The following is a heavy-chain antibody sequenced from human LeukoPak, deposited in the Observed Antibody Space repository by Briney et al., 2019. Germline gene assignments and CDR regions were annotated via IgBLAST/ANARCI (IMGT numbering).Heavy chain of an antibody. Sequence: PSETLSLTCIVSGGSISSSDYYWGWIRQPPGKGLEWIGRISYSGTTYYNPSLERRVTIFVDTSNNQFSLKLTSVTAADTAVYYCARLTHSYYYDTRGYYSYYYMDVWGKGTTVTVSS. CDR3: ARLTHSYYYDTRGYYSYYYMDV. J-gene: IGHJ6*03. D-gene: IGHD3-22*01. CDR1: GGSISSSDYY. CDR2: ISYSGTT. V-gene: IGHV4-39*01.